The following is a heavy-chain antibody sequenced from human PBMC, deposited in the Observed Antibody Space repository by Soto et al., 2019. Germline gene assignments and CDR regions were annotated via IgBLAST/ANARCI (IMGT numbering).Heavy chain of an antibody. D-gene: IGHD6-13*01. J-gene: IGHJ4*02. CDR1: GYSFTDYW. Sequence: GESLKISCKGSGYSFTDYWIGWVRQMPGKGLEWMGIFYPGDSDTRYSPSLQGQVTISADKSISTAYLQWGSLRAEDTSVYYCAKDSVEQQLVEGPDYWGQGTLVTVS. V-gene: IGHV5-51*01. CDR3: AKDSVEQQLVEGPDY. CDR2: FYPGDSDT.